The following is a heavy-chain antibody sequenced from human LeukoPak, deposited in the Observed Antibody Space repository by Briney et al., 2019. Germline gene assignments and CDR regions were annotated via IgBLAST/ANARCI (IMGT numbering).Heavy chain of an antibody. CDR2: IYYSGST. D-gene: IGHD3-22*01. J-gene: IGHJ3*02. Sequence: SQTLSLTCTVSGGSISSGGYYWSWIRQHPGKGLERIGYIYYSGSTYYNPSLKSRVTISVDTSKNQFSLKLSSVTAADTAVYYCARDYDSSGYYWVSAFDIWGQGTMVTVSS. CDR3: ARDYDSSGYYWVSAFDI. CDR1: GGSISSGGYY. V-gene: IGHV4-31*03.